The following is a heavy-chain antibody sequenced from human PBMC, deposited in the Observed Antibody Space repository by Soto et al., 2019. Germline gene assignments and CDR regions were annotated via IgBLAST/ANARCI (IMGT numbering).Heavy chain of an antibody. J-gene: IGHJ4*02. CDR1: GYTFTNYG. CDR3: ARGDHYDSRGYYPGDY. V-gene: IGHV1-18*01. CDR2: IGAYNGST. Sequence: QVQLVQSGAEVKKPGASVKVSCKASGYTFTNYGLSWVRQAPGQGLEWMGWIGAYNGSTKFAQKFQGRVTMTTDTSTSTAYMELRSLRSDDTAVYYCARGDHYDSRGYYPGDYWGQGTLVTVSS. D-gene: IGHD3-22*01.